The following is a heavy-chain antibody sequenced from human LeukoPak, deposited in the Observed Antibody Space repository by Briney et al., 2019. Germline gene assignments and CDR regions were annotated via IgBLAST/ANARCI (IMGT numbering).Heavy chain of an antibody. CDR2: ISYDGSNK. J-gene: IGHJ4*02. CDR1: GFTFSSYA. Sequence: GGSLRLSCAASGFTFSSYAMHWVRQAPGKGLEWVAVISYDGSNKYYADSVKGRFTISRDNSKNTLYLQMNSLRAEDTAVYYCARVMVTMIVVVPLGYWGQGTLVTASS. V-gene: IGHV3-30-3*01. D-gene: IGHD3-22*01. CDR3: ARVMVTMIVVVPLGY.